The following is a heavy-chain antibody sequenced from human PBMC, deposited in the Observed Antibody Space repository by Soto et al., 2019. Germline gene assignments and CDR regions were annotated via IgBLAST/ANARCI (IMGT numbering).Heavy chain of an antibody. Sequence: PSETLSLTCTVSGVSISSYYWSWIRQPPGKGLEWIGYIYYSGSTNYNPSLKSRVTISVDTSKNQFSLKLSSVTAADTAVYYCARGAPSTVTTPYYFDYWGQGTLVTVS. V-gene: IGHV4-59*01. CDR2: IYYSGST. CDR1: GVSISSYY. D-gene: IGHD4-17*01. J-gene: IGHJ4*02. CDR3: ARGAPSTVTTPYYFDY.